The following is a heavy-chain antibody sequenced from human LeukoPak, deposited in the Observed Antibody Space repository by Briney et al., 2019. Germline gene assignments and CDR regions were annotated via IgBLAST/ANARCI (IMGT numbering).Heavy chain of an antibody. Sequence: PSETLSLTCTVSGGSLSSYYWSWLRQPAGKGLEWVGRIYTSGSTNYNPSLKSRVTMSVDTSKNQFSLKLSSVTAADTAVYYCAREILYDSTGYYLWGQGTVGTVSA. CDR2: IYTSGST. CDR3: AREILYDSTGYYL. CDR1: GGSLSSYY. J-gene: IGHJ1*01. V-gene: IGHV4-4*07. D-gene: IGHD3-22*01.